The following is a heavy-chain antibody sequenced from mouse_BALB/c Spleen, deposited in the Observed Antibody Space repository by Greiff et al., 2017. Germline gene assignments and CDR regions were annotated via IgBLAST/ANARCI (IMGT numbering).Heavy chain of an antibody. CDR1: GFTFSSYA. D-gene: IGHD2-1*01. V-gene: IGHV5-6-5*01. CDR2: ISSGGST. Sequence: EVQLVESGGGLVKPGGSLKLSCAASGFTFSSYAMSWVRQTPEKRLEWVASISSGGSTYYPDSVKGRFTISRDNARNILYLQMSSLRSEDTAMYYCARRGHYGNLYAMDYWGQGTSVTVSS. CDR3: ARRGHYGNLYAMDY. J-gene: IGHJ4*01.